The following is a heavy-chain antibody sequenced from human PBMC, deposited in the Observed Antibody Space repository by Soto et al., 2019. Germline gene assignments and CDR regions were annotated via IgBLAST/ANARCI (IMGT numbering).Heavy chain of an antibody. CDR2: IWSDGTFK. CDR3: ARDRTSKHYCDY. J-gene: IGHJ4*02. V-gene: IGHV3-33*01. CDR1: GFTFSSYG. Sequence: QVQLVESGGGVVQPGRSLRLSCAASGFTFSSYGMHWVRQAPGKGLEWVALIWSDGTFKYYADSVKGRFTITIDNSKNTLYLQMDNLRAEDTAVYYCARDRTSKHYCDYWGPGTLVTVSS. D-gene: IGHD1-7*01.